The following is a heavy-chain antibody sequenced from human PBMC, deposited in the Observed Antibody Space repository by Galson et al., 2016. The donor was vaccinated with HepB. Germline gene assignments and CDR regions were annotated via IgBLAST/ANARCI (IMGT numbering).Heavy chain of an antibody. CDR2: ISGDGAST. CDR3: ARDADYQNTNAHYDVFDI. CDR1: GFTFRSYG. Sequence: SLRLSCAASGFTFRSYGMSWVRQVPGKGLEWVSTISGDGASTYYADSVKGRFSISRDNSRTTLDLQMHSLRAEDTAVYYCARDADYQNTNAHYDVFDIWGQVTMVTVSS. V-gene: IGHV3-23*01. J-gene: IGHJ3*02. D-gene: IGHD2-8*01.